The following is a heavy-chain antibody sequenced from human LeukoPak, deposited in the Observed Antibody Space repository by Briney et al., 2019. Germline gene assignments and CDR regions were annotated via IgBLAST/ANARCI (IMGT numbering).Heavy chain of an antibody. Sequence: ASETLSLTCTVSGYSITSGYYWGWIRQPPGKGLEWIGSIYHSGSTHYNPSLNSRVTMSVDTSKNQVSLKLSSVTAADTAVYYCARDTNWFDPWGQGTLVTVSS. CDR1: GYSITSGYY. V-gene: IGHV4-38-2*02. CDR2: IYHSGST. CDR3: ARDTNWFDP. J-gene: IGHJ5*02.